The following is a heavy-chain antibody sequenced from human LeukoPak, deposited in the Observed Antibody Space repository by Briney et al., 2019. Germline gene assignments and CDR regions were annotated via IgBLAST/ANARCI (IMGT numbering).Heavy chain of an antibody. V-gene: IGHV4-30-2*01. Sequence: PSETLSLTCAVSGGSISSGGYSWSWIRQPPGKGLEWIGYIYHSGSTYYNPSLKGRVTISIDRSKNQFSLKLSSVTAADTAVYYCARVPRGGDWYFDLWGRGTLVTVSS. CDR2: IYHSGST. CDR1: GGSISSGGYS. CDR3: ARVPRGGDWYFDL. J-gene: IGHJ2*01. D-gene: IGHD4-23*01.